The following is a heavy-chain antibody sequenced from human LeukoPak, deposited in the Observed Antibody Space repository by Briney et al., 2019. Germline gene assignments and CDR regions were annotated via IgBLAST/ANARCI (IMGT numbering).Heavy chain of an antibody. V-gene: IGHV3-23*01. J-gene: IGHJ4*02. Sequence: PGGSLRLSCAASGFTFHNFDMSWVRQAPGKGLEGVSYISSSGEFTFYADSVKGRFTIFRDNSMYPLYLQMNRLRAEDATMYYCVKDLPNYYESNGVYYKRDGDCWGQGTVVSVSA. CDR3: VKDLPNYYESNGVYYKRDGDC. D-gene: IGHD3-22*01. CDR1: GFTFHNFD. CDR2: ISSSGEFT.